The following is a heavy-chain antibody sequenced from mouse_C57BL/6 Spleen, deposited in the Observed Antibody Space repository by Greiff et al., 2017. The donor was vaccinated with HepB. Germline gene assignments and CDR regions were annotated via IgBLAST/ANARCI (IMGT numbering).Heavy chain of an antibody. J-gene: IGHJ1*03. CDR2: IDPSDSYT. Sequence: QVQLQQPGAELVMPGASVKLSCNASGYTFTSYWMHWVKQRPGQGLEWIGEIDPSDSYTNYNQKFKGKSTLTVDKSSSTAYMQLSSLTSEDSAVYYCARKGPYWYFDVWGTGTTVTVSS. CDR3: ARKGPYWYFDV. CDR1: GYTFTSYW. V-gene: IGHV1-69*01.